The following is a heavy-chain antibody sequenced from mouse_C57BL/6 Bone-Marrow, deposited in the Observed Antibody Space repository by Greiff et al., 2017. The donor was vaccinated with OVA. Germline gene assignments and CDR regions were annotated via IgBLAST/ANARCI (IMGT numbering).Heavy chain of an antibody. CDR2: IDPSDSYT. V-gene: IGHV1-50*01. CDR3: ASAVFAY. Sequence: VQRVESGAELVKPGASVKLSCKASGYTFTNYWMQWVKQRPGQGLEWIGEIDPSDSYTNYNQKFKGKATLTVDTSSSTAYMQLSSLTSEDSAVYYCASAVFAYWGQGTLVTVSA. CDR1: GYTFTNYW. J-gene: IGHJ3*01.